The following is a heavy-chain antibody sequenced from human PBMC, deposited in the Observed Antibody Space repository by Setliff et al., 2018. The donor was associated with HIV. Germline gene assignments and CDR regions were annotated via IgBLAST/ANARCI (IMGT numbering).Heavy chain of an antibody. V-gene: IGHV3-48*03. CDR2: ITGSGDTI. CDR3: AREATPRHSSGWVYFDY. Sequence: GGSLRLSCAASGFTFSNYEMSWVRQAPGKGPEWVSYITGSGDTIYYADSVKGRFTMSRDNAKDSVYLQMDTLRVEDTAVYYCAREATPRHSSGWVYFDYWGQGTLVTVSS. J-gene: IGHJ4*02. D-gene: IGHD6-19*01. CDR1: GFTFSNYE.